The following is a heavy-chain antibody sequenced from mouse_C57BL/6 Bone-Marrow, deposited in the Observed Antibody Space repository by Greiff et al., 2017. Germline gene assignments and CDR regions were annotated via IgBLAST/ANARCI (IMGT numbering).Heavy chain of an antibody. CDR3: TTGPIYDSYYFDY. CDR1: GFNIKDDY. D-gene: IGHD2-3*01. CDR2: IAPENGDT. V-gene: IGHV14-4*01. Sequence: VQLQQSGAELVRPGASVKLSCTASGFNIKDDYMHWVKQRPEQGLEWIGWIAPENGDTEYASKFQGTATITADTSSNTASLQLSSLPSEDTSVYYCTTGPIYDSYYFDYWGQGTTLTVSS. J-gene: IGHJ2*01.